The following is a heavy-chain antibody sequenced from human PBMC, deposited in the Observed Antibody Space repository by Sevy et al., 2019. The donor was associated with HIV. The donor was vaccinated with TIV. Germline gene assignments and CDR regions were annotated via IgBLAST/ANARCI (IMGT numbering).Heavy chain of an antibody. D-gene: IGHD2-8*01. Sequence: GGYLRLSCAASGFTFAKYSMSWVRQAPGKGLEWVSTFSFGCGRINYADSVKGRFTISRDDSKNKLFLQMNSLRAEDTATYFCAREGCTQPHDYWGQGTLVTVSS. V-gene: IGHV3-23*01. CDR3: AREGCTQPHDY. CDR1: GFTFAKYS. J-gene: IGHJ4*02. CDR2: FSFGCGRI.